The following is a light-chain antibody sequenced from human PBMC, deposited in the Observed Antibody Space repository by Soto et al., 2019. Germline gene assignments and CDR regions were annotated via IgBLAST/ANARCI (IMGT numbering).Light chain of an antibody. CDR1: QSVSSTS. CDR2: GAS. Sequence: VFRQHPGTLSLSPGETATLSCRASQSVSSTSLAWYQQKPGQAPRLLIYGASSRATGIPDRFSGSGSGTDFTLTISRLQPEDFAVYYCHHYGRSPGTFGQGTKVDIK. CDR3: HHYGRSPGT. J-gene: IGKJ1*01. V-gene: IGKV3-20*01.